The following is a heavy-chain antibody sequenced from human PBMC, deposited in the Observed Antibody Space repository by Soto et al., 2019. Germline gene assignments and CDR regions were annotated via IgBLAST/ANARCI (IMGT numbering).Heavy chain of an antibody. J-gene: IGHJ4*02. CDR2: IYYSGST. D-gene: IGHD3-22*01. V-gene: IGHV4-39*02. CDR3: ARDDSYDSSGTFDY. Sequence: SETLSLTCTVSGGSISSSSYYWGWIRQPPGKGLEWIGSIYYSGSTYYNPSLKSRVTISVDTSENQFSLKLSSVTAADTAVYYCARDDSYDSSGTFDYWGQGTLVTVSS. CDR1: GGSISSSSYY.